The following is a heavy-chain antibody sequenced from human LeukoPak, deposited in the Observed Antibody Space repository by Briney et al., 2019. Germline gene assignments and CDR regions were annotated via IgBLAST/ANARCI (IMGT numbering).Heavy chain of an antibody. J-gene: IGHJ6*03. CDR2: MNPNSGNT. CDR3: ARGRVVRGVILYYYYMDV. D-gene: IGHD3-10*01. V-gene: IGHV1-8*01. CDR1: GYTFTSYD. Sequence: ASVKVSCKASGYTFTSYDINWVRQATGQGLEWMGWMNPNSGNTGYAQKFQGRVTMTRNTSISTAYMELSSLRSEDTAVYYCARGRVVRGVILYYYYMDVWGKGTTVTISS.